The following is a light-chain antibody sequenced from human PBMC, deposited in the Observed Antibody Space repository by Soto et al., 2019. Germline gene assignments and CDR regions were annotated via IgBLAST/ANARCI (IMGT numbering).Light chain of an antibody. V-gene: IGLV2-14*01. CDR3: SSYSISTAYL. CDR1: SSDVGGYDY. Sequence: QSVLTQPASVSGSPGQSITISCTGTSSDVGGYDYVSWYQLHPGKAPKLMVFEVSNRPSGVSYRSSGSKSGNTASLTISGLQAEDEADYFCSSYSISTAYLFGTGTKVTV. CDR2: EVS. J-gene: IGLJ1*01.